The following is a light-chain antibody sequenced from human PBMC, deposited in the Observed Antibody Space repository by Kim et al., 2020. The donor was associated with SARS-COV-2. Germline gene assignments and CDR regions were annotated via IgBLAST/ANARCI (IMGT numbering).Light chain of an antibody. CDR2: ELN. V-gene: IGLV2-8*01. Sequence: SELTQPPSASRPPGQSVAISCTGTSSDVGAYNYVSWYQQYPGKAPKLIIYELNKRPSGVPDRFSGSKSGNTASLTVSGLQAEDEADYYCSSYAGTNTVLFGGGSHLTVL. J-gene: IGLJ2*01. CDR1: SSDVGAYNY. CDR3: SSYAGTNTVL.